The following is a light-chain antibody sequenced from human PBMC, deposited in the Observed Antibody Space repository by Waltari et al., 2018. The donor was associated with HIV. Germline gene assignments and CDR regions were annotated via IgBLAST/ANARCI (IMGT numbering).Light chain of an antibody. CDR2: GGS. CDR3: QQYNNWPLT. V-gene: IGKV3-15*01. CDR1: ENVFSN. Sequence: EVVMTQSPATLSVSPGERATLSCRASENVFSNLAWYQQKPGQAPRLLIYGGSTRATGIPARFSGSGSGTEFTLTISSLQSEDFAVYYCQQYNNWPLTFGGGTKVEIK. J-gene: IGKJ4*01.